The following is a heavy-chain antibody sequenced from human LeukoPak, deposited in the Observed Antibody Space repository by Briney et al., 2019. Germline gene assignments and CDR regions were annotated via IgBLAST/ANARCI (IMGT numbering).Heavy chain of an antibody. CDR3: ARGDSTYYDFWSGYHPPITD. V-gene: IGHV4-34*01. Sequence: PSETLSLTCAVYGGSFSGYYWSWIRQPPGKGLEWIGEINHSGSTNYNPSLKSRVTISVDTSKNQFSLKLSSVTAADTAVYYCARGDSTYYDFWSGYHPPITDWGQGTLVTVSS. CDR2: INHSGST. J-gene: IGHJ4*02. CDR1: GGSFSGYY. D-gene: IGHD3-3*01.